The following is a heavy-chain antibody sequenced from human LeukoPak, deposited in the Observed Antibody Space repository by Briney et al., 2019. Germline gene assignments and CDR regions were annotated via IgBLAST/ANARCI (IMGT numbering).Heavy chain of an antibody. CDR2: INSDGSST. J-gene: IGHJ6*02. CDR3: AGYCSGGSCYDYYYYGMDV. V-gene: IGHV3-74*01. Sequence: GGSLRLSCAASGFTFSSYWMHWARQAPGKGLVWVSRINSDGSSTSYADSVKGRFTISRDNAKNTLYLQMNSLRAEDTAVYYCAGYCSGGSCYDYYYYGMDVWGQGTTVTVSS. CDR1: GFTFSSYW. D-gene: IGHD2-15*01.